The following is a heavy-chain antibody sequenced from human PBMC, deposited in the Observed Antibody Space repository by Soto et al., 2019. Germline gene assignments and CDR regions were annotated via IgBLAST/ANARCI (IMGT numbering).Heavy chain of an antibody. CDR2: ISSSSSTI. V-gene: IGHV3-48*01. D-gene: IGHD1-7*01. CDR1: GFTFSSYS. J-gene: IGHJ4*02. Sequence: GGSLRLSCAASGFTFSSYSMNWVRQAPGKGLEWVSYISSSSSTIYYADSVKGRFTISRDNAKNSLYLQMNSLRAEDTAVYYCARGSQYNWNYFFVFDYWGQGTLVTVSS. CDR3: ARGSQYNWNYFFVFDY.